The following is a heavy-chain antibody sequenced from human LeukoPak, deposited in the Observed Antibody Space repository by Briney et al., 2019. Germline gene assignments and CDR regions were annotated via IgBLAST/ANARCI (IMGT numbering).Heavy chain of an antibody. V-gene: IGHV3-23*01. CDR2: ISGSGTST. CDR1: GFAFSSYA. CDR3: ARGWVVATGGFDM. J-gene: IGHJ3*02. Sequence: QAGGSLRLSCAASGFAFSSYAMSWVRQAPGKGLEWVSAISGSGTSTYHADSVKGRFTISRDNSKDTLYLQMNSLRGEDTAVYFCARGWVVATGGFDMWGQGTMVTVSS. D-gene: IGHD2-8*02.